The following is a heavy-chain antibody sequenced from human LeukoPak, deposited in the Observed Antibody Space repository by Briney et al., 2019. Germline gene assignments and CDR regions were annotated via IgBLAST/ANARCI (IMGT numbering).Heavy chain of an antibody. CDR3: ARDAGVLFTMIVVEPNWFDP. D-gene: IGHD3-22*01. CDR1: GFTLSSYS. J-gene: IGHJ5*02. CDR2: ISSSSSYI. V-gene: IGHV3-21*01. Sequence: GGSLRLSCAASGFTLSSYSMNWVRQAPGKGLEWVSSISSSSSYIYYADSVKGRFTISRDNANNSLYLQMNSLRAEDTAVYYCARDAGVLFTMIVVEPNWFDPWGQGTLVTVSS.